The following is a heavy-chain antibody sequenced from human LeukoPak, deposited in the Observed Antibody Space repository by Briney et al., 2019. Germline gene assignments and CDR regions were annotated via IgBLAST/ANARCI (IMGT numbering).Heavy chain of an antibody. CDR3: ARDRPHPSLRYFDWGIVDP. CDR2: IYHSGST. D-gene: IGHD3-9*01. J-gene: IGHJ5*02. V-gene: IGHV4-38-2*02. CDR1: GYSISSGYY. Sequence: SETLSLTCTVSGYSISSGYYWGWIRQPPGKGLEWIGSIYHSGSTYYNPSLKSRVTISVDTSKNQFSLKLSSVTAADTAVYYCARDRPHPSLRYFDWGIVDPWGQGTLVTVSS.